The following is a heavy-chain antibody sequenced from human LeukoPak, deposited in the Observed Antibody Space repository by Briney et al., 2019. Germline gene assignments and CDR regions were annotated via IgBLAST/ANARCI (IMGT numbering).Heavy chain of an antibody. D-gene: IGHD3-22*01. Sequence: PSETLSLTCTVSGGSLSSAHGWSWIRQPPGKGLEWIGYSQNSGCTNCNPSLKSRVTISVDTSKNQFSLKLSSVTAADTAVYYCARDKPDYYDSSGYYYSLGFDYWGQGTLVTVSS. CDR3: ARDKPDYYDSSGYYYSLGFDY. CDR2: SQNSGCT. J-gene: IGHJ4*02. CDR1: GGSLSSAHG. V-gene: IGHV4-61*01.